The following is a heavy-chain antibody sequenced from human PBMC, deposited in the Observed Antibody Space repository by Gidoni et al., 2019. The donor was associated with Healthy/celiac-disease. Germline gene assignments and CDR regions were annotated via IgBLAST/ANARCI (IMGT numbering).Heavy chain of an antibody. J-gene: IGHJ3*02. CDR2: IYTSGST. CDR1: GGSISSGSYY. CDR3: AEGYSVGAFDI. V-gene: IGHV4-61*02. D-gene: IGHD5-18*01. Sequence: QVQLQESGPGLVKPSQTLSLTCTVSGGSISSGSYYWSWIRQPAGKGLEWIGRIYTSGSTNYNPSLKSRVTISVDTSKNQFSLKLSSVTAADTAVYYCAEGYSVGAFDIWGQGTMVTVSS.